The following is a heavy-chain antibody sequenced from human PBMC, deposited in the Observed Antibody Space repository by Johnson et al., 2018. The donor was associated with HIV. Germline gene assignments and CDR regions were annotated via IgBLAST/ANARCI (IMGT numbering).Heavy chain of an antibody. D-gene: IGHD3-10*01. Sequence: VQLVESGGGLVQPGGSLRLSCAASGFTFSSYDMHWVRQATGKGLEWVSAIGTAGDTYYPGSVKGRFTISSENAKNALYLQMNSLRAGDTAVYYCARGLRSCYSGYAFDIWGQGTMVTVSS. CDR2: IGTAGDT. CDR3: ARGLRSCYSGYAFDI. J-gene: IGHJ3*02. CDR1: GFTFSSYD. V-gene: IGHV3-13*01.